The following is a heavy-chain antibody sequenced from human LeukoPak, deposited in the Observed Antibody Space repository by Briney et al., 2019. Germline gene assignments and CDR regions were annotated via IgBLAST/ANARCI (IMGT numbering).Heavy chain of an antibody. J-gene: IGHJ4*02. D-gene: IGHD3-22*01. Sequence: SETLSLTCAVYGGSLSGYYWSWIRQPPGKGLEWIGEINHSGSTNYNPSLKSRVTISVDTSKNQFSLKLSSVTAADTAVYYCARSYDSSGGIDYWGQGTLVTVSS. CDR2: INHSGST. CDR1: GGSLSGYY. CDR3: ARSYDSSGGIDY. V-gene: IGHV4-34*01.